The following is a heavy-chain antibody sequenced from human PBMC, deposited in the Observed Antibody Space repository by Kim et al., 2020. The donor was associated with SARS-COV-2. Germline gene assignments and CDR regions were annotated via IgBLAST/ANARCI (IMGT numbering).Heavy chain of an antibody. CDR2: IYYSGST. V-gene: IGHV4-31*03. J-gene: IGHJ3*02. Sequence: SETLSLTCTVSGGSISSGGYYWSWIRQHPGKGLEWIGYIYYSGSTYYNPSLKSRVTISVDTSKNQFSLKLSSVTAADTAVYYCARVGAARYFDWLLSDPSYNDAFDIWGQGTMVTVSS. CDR3: ARVGAARYFDWLLSDPSYNDAFDI. D-gene: IGHD3-9*01. CDR1: GGSISSGGYY.